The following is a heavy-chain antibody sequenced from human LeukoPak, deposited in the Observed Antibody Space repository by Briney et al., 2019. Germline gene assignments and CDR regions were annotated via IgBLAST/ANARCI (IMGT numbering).Heavy chain of an antibody. J-gene: IGHJ6*04. V-gene: IGHV3-21*01. D-gene: IGHD3-10*01. Sequence: RSGGSLRLSCAASGFTFSSYSMNWVRQAPGKGLEWVSSISSSSSYIYYADSVKGRFIISRDNAKNSLYLQMNTLRAEDTAVYYCARGVGWFGELYMDVWGKGTTVTVSS. CDR3: ARGVGWFGELYMDV. CDR2: ISSSSSYI. CDR1: GFTFSSYS.